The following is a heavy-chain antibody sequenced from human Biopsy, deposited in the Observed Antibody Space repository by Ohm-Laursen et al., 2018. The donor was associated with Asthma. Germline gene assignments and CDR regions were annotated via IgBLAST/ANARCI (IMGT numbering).Heavy chain of an antibody. J-gene: IGHJ3*02. CDR1: GFTFSSYW. D-gene: IGHD6-6*01. Sequence: SLRLSCSASGFTFSSYWMSWVRQAPRKGLEWVANIKEDGSEKYYVDSVKGRFTISRDNAKNSLYLQMNSLRAEETAVYYCARARESSSWASAFDIWGQGTKVTVSS. CDR2: IKEDGSEK. V-gene: IGHV3-7*01. CDR3: ARARESSSWASAFDI.